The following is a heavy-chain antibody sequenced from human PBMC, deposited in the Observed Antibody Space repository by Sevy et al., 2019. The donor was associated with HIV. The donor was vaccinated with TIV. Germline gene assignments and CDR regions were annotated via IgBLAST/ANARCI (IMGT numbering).Heavy chain of an antibody. CDR2: ISYDGSDK. V-gene: IGHV3-30-3*01. Sequence: GGSLRLSCAVSGFTFTSHAVHWVRQTPGKGLEWLAAISYDGSDKDYADSVKGRFTISRDNSKNTLYFQLNSLRTEDTAVYFCARDQSVVAVPSTRFDYWGQGTLVTVSS. CDR1: GFTFTSHA. D-gene: IGHD6-19*01. CDR3: ARDQSVVAVPSTRFDY. J-gene: IGHJ4*02.